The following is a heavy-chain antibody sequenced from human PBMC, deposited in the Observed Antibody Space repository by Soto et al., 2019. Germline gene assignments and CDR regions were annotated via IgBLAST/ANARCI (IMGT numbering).Heavy chain of an antibody. J-gene: IGHJ4*02. CDR1: GGSFSGYY. CDR3: ARSPRSYGDYVRFFDY. Sequence: PSETLSLTCAVYGGSFSGYYWSWIRQPPGKGLEWIGEINHRGSTIHNPALKSRVTISVDTSKNQFSLKLSSVTAADTAVYYCARSPRSYGDYVRFFDYWGQGALVTVSS. CDR2: INHRGST. V-gene: IGHV4-34*01. D-gene: IGHD4-17*01.